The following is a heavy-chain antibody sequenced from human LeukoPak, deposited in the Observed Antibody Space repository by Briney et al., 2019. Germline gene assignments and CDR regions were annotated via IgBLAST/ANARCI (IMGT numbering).Heavy chain of an antibody. CDR1: GGSISSYY. Sequence: SETLSLTCTVSGGSISSYYWSWIRQPAGKGLEWIGRIYTSGSTNYNPSLKSRVTMSVDTSKNQFSLKLSSVTAADTAVYYCAXXXXXXXXXXFDWLLGHAFDIWGQGTMVTVSS. D-gene: IGHD3-9*01. V-gene: IGHV4-4*07. CDR2: IYTSGST. CDR3: AXXXXXXXXXXFDWLLGHAFDI. J-gene: IGHJ3*02.